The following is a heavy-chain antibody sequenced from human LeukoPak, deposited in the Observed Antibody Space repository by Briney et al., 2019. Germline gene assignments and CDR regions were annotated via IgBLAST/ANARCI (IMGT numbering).Heavy chain of an antibody. D-gene: IGHD3-22*01. CDR2: ISGSGGST. V-gene: IGHV3-23*01. J-gene: IGHJ4*02. Sequence: GGSLRLSCAASGFTFSSYAMSWVRQAPGKGLEWVSAISGSGGSTYYADSVKGRFTISRDNSKNTLYLQMNSLRAEDAAVYYCAKAYHYYYDSSGHRDLDYWGQGTLVTVSS. CDR3: AKAYHYYYDSSGHRDLDY. CDR1: GFTFSSYA.